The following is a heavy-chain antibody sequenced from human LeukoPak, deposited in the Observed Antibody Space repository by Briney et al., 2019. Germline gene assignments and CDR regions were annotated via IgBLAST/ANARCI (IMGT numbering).Heavy chain of an antibody. CDR2: ISSSGSTI. Sequence: GGSLRLSCAASGFTFSSYEMNWVRQAPGKGLEWVSYISSSGSTIYYADSVKGRFTISRDNAKNSLYLQMNSLRAEDTAVYYCARGHMSARYAFDFWGQGTMVTVSS. CDR1: GFTFSSYE. CDR3: ARGHMSARYAFDF. D-gene: IGHD2-8*01. J-gene: IGHJ3*01. V-gene: IGHV3-48*03.